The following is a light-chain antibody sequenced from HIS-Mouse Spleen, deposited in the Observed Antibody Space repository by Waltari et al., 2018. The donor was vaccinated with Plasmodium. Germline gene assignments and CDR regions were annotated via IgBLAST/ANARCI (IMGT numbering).Light chain of an antibody. Sequence: QSALTQPASVSGSPGQSITISCTGTSSGVGGYNYVSWYHKHPGKAPKLMIYDVSNRPSGVSNRFSGSKSGNTASLTISGLQAEDEADYYCSSYTSSSTLVFGGGTKLTVL. CDR1: SSGVGGYNY. V-gene: IGLV2-14*03. CDR3: SSYTSSSTLV. CDR2: DVS. J-gene: IGLJ2*01.